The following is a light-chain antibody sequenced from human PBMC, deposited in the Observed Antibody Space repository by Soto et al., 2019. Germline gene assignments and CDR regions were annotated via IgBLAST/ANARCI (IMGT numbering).Light chain of an antibody. Sequence: SVLTQPRSVSGSPGQSVTISCTGTSSDVGGYNYVSWYQQHPGKAPKLMIYDVSKRPSGVPDRFSGSKSGNTASLTISGLHAEDEADYYCCSYAGSYPSYVFGTGTKLTVL. V-gene: IGLV2-11*01. CDR2: DVS. J-gene: IGLJ1*01. CDR3: CSYAGSYPSYV. CDR1: SSDVGGYNY.